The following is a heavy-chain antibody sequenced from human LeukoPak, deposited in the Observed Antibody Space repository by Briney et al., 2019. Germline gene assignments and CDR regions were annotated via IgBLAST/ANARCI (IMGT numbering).Heavy chain of an antibody. CDR3: AREWDYYDSSGYYYPSGYFDY. CDR1: GFTFSSYS. Sequence: GGSLRLSCAVSGFTFSSYSMNWVRQAPGKGLEWVSSISSSSSYIYYADSVKGRFTISRDNAKNSLYLQMNSLRAEDTAVYYCAREWDYYDSSGYYYPSGYFDYWGQGTLVTVSS. D-gene: IGHD3-22*01. V-gene: IGHV3-21*01. CDR2: ISSSSSYI. J-gene: IGHJ4*02.